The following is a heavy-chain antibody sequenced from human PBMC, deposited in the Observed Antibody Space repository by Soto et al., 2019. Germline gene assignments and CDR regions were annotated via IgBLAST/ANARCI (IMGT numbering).Heavy chain of an antibody. V-gene: IGHV3-30-3*01. CDR1: GFTFSSYA. CDR2: ISYDGSNK. Sequence: QVQLVESGGGVVQPGRSLRLSCAASGFTFSSYAMHWVRQAPGKGLESVAVISYDGSNKYYADSVKGRFTISRDNSKNTLYLQMNSLRAEDTAVYYCARAAYFDYWGQGTLVTVSS. CDR3: ARAAYFDY. J-gene: IGHJ4*02. D-gene: IGHD6-25*01.